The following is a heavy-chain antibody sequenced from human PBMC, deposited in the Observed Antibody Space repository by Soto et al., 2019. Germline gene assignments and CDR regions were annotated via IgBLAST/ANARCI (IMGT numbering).Heavy chain of an antibody. CDR2: LYSDGTT. J-gene: IGHJ3*02. CDR1: GFSFRNNY. D-gene: IGHD1-26*01. CDR3: AITVGARDGFDI. V-gene: IGHV3-53*01. Sequence: EVQVVESGGGLMQPGDSLRISCAASGFSFRNNYISWVRQAPGKGLEWGSVLYSDGTTHSADSLKGRFTMSRDSSKYNFYLQMSGLRAEDTAMYYCAITVGARDGFDIWGPGTMVTVSS.